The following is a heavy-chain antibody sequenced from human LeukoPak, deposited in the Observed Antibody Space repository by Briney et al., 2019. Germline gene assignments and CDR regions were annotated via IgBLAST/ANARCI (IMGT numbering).Heavy chain of an antibody. CDR3: ARRFTVITHWYFDL. CDR1: GFTVSSNS. J-gene: IGHJ2*01. Sequence: GSLRLSCAASGFTVSSNSRSWVRQAPGKGLEWVANIKQDGSEKYYVDSVKGRFTISRDNAKNSLYLQMNSLRAEDTAVYYCARRFTVITHWYFDLWGRGTLVTVSS. D-gene: IGHD4-17*01. CDR2: IKQDGSEK. V-gene: IGHV3-7*01.